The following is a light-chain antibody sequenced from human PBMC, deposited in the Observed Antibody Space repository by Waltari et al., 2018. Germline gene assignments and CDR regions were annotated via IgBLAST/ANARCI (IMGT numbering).Light chain of an antibody. J-gene: IGKJ3*01. V-gene: IGKV1-39*01. CDR3: QQAYNTPFT. Sequence: DIQMTQSPSSLSASVGDRVTITCRASQSITKHLNWYQQKPGKAPKLLIYTASSLQSGVPSRFSGSGSGTDFTLTSSSLQPEDFATYYCQQAYNTPFTFGPGTKVDFE. CDR1: QSITKH. CDR2: TAS.